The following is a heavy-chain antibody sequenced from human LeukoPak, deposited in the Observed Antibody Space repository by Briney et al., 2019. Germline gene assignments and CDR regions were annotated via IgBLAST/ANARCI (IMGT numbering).Heavy chain of an antibody. D-gene: IGHD6-13*01. CDR2: INPSGGSA. J-gene: IGHJ4*02. CDR3: ARDPGQQLDHFDY. CDR1: GYTFTSYA. Sequence: ASVKVSCKASGYTFTSYAMHWVRQAPGQGLEWMGIINPSGGSASYAQKFQGRVTMTRDTSTSTVYMELSSLRSEDTAVYYCARDPGQQLDHFDYWGQGTLVTVSS. V-gene: IGHV1-46*01.